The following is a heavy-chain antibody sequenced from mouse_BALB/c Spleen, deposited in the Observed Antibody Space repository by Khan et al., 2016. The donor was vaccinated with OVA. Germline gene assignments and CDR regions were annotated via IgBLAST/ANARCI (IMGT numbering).Heavy chain of an antibody. Sequence: QVQLKQSGAELARPGASVKLSCKASGYTFTDYYITWVKQRTGQGLEWIGEIYPGSGNFYYNENFKGKATLTTDKSSSTAYMHLSSLTSEDSAVYFCARMDTTSLDYWGQGTTLTVSS. V-gene: IGHV1-77*01. J-gene: IGHJ2*01. CDR3: ARMDTTSLDY. CDR2: IYPGSGNF. D-gene: IGHD4-1*02. CDR1: GYTFTDYY.